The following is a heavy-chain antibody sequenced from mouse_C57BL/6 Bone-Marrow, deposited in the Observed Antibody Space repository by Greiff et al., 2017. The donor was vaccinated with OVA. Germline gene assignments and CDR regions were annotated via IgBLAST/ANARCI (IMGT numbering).Heavy chain of an antibody. V-gene: IGHV3-6*01. CDR3: ARDYGSHY. J-gene: IGHJ2*01. CDR1: GYSITSGYY. D-gene: IGHD1-1*01. Sequence: ESGPGLVKPSQSLSLTCSVTGYSITSGYYWNWIRQFPGNKLEWMGYISYDGSNNYNPSLKNRISITRDTSKNQFFLKLNSVTTEDTATYYCARDYGSHYWGQGTTLTVSS. CDR2: ISYDGSN.